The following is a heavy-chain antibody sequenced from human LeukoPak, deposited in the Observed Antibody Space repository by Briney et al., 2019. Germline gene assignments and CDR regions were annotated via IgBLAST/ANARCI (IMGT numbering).Heavy chain of an antibody. J-gene: IGHJ4*02. CDR2: IYYSGST. CDR3: ARSYSSWGPFDY. CDR1: GGSISSYY. D-gene: IGHD6-6*01. Sequence: PSETLSLTCTVSGGSISSYYWSWIRQPPGKGLGWIGYIYYSGSTNYNPSLKSRVTISVDTSKNQFSLKLSSVTAADTAVYYCARSYSSWGPFDYWGQGTLVTVSS. V-gene: IGHV4-59*08.